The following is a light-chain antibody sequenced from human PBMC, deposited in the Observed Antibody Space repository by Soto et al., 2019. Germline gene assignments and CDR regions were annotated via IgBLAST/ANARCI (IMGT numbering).Light chain of an antibody. J-gene: IGKJ2*01. Sequence: EIVLTQSPGTLSLSPGERATLSCRASQSVSSSYLAWYQQKPGQAPRLLIYGASSRATGIPDRFSGRGSGTDFTLTISRLEPEDFAVYYCQQYGSSQYTFGQGTQLEIK. CDR2: GAS. CDR1: QSVSSSY. V-gene: IGKV3-20*01. CDR3: QQYGSSQYT.